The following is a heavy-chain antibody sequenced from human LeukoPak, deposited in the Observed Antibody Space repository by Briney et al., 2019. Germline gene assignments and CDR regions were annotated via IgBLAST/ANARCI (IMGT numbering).Heavy chain of an antibody. CDR3: ARGNKDYDILTGRPYYFDY. D-gene: IGHD3-9*01. V-gene: IGHV1-18*01. CDR1: GYTFTSYG. CDR2: ISAYNGNT. Sequence: ASVKVSCKASGYTFTSYGISWVRQAPGQGLEWMGWISAYNGNTNYAQKLQGRVTMTTDTSTSTAYMELRSLRSDDTAVYYCARGNKDYDILTGRPYYFDYWGQGTLVTVSS. J-gene: IGHJ4*02.